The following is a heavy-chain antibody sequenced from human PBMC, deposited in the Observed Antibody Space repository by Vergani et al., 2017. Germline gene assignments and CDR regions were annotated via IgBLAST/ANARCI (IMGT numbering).Heavy chain of an antibody. CDR2: ILPLFGTP. Sequence: QVQLVQSGAEVKKPGSSVKVSCKSSGGTFSNHVLAWVRQAPGQGLEWMGGILPLFGTPTYAQRFQGRVTITADESTTTAYMELTSLTSEDSAVYYCARDIVVVPAAMADAFDIWAKGQWSPS. D-gene: IGHD2-2*01. V-gene: IGHV1-69*01. CDR3: ARDIVVVPAAMADAFDI. CDR1: GGTFSNHV. J-gene: IGHJ3*02.